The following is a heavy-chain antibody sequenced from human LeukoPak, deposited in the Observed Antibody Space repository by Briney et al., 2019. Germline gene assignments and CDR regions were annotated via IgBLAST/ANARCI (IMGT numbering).Heavy chain of an antibody. V-gene: IGHV3-23*01. J-gene: IGHJ4*02. CDR2: ISGSGGST. CDR3: ATGGVHYYDSSADY. CDR1: GFTFSSYA. Sequence: HPGGSLRLSCAASGFTFSSYAMSWVRQAPGKGLEWVSAISGSGGSTYYADSVKGRFTISRDNAKNSLYLQMNSLRGEDTAVYYCATGGVHYYDSSADYWGQGTLVTVSS. D-gene: IGHD3-22*01.